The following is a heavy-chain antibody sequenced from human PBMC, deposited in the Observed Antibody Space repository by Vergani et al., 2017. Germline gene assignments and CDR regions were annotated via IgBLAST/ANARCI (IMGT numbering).Heavy chain of an antibody. J-gene: IGHJ4*02. CDR1: GGSISSSSYY. Sequence: QLQLQESGPGLVKPSATLSLTCTVSGGSISSSSYYWGWIRQPPGKGLEWIGSIYYSGSTYYNPSLKSRVTISVDTSKNQFSLKLSSVTAADTAVYYCARHVDIVVVPAGSFYCGGQGTLVTVSA. CDR3: ARHVDIVVVPAGSFYC. CDR2: IYYSGST. D-gene: IGHD2-2*03. V-gene: IGHV4-39*01.